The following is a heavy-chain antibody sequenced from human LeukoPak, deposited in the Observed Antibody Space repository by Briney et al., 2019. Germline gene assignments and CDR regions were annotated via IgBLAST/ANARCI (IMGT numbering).Heavy chain of an antibody. J-gene: IGHJ3*02. D-gene: IGHD3-22*01. CDR1: GGSVSSGGYY. CDR2: IYYSGST. CDR3: ARDRSYDSSGYHHDAFDI. Sequence: SETLSLTCTVSGGSVSSGGYYWSWIRQHPGKGLEWIGYIYYSGSTYYNPSLKSRVTISVDTSKNQFSLKLSSVTAADTAVYYCARDRSYDSSGYHHDAFDIWGQGTMVTVSS. V-gene: IGHV4-31*03.